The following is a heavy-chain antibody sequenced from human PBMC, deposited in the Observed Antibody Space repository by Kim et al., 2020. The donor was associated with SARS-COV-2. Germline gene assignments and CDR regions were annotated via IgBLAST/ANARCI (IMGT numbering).Heavy chain of an antibody. CDR3: AKERGYSYGWSVWLRSYNWFDR. CDR1: GFTFDDYA. CDR2: ISGDGGST. D-gene: IGHD5-18*01. Sequence: GGSLRLSCAASGFTFDDYAMHWVRQAPGKGLEWVSLISGDGGSTYYADSVKGRFTISRDNSKNSLYLQMNSLRTEDTALYYCAKERGYSYGWSVWLRSYNWFDRWGQGTLVTVSS. J-gene: IGHJ5*02. V-gene: IGHV3-43*02.